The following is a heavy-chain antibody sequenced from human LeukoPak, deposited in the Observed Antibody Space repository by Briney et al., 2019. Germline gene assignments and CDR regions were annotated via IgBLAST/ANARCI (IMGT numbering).Heavy chain of an antibody. J-gene: IGHJ6*03. Sequence: GGSLRLSCAASGFTFSSFGMNWVRQAPGKGLEWVSCISSSSNYIYYADSVKGRFTISRENAKNSLYLQMNSLRAEDTAVYYRARELLTYSNHKLGHYMDVWGKGTTVTVPS. CDR2: ISSSSNYI. D-gene: IGHD4-11*01. CDR3: ARELLTYSNHKLGHYMDV. CDR1: GFTFSSFG. V-gene: IGHV3-21*01.